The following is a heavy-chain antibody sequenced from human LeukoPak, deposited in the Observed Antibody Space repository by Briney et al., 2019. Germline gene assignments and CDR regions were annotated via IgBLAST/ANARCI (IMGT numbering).Heavy chain of an antibody. J-gene: IGHJ4*02. V-gene: IGHV5-51*01. D-gene: IGHD5-24*01. Sequence: KPGEFPKISCKGLGYSFSSYWNAWVRQRPGKGLEWMGIIYPGGSETRYDPSFQGQVTISADSSTSTAYLQWSSLRASDTAMYYCARASRDGYNQNFDHWGQGTLVSVSS. CDR3: ARASRDGYNQNFDH. CDR2: IYPGGSET. CDR1: GYSFSSYW.